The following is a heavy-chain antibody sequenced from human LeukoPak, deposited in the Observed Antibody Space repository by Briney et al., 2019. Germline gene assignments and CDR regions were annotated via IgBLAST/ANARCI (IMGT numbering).Heavy chain of an antibody. J-gene: IGHJ4*02. CDR3: AREQGGSGTYGVDY. Sequence: GASVKVSCKASGYTFTSYDINWVRQATGQGPEWMGWMNPNSGNTAYAQNFQGRVTMTRNTSVTTAYMELSSLRSEDTAVYYCAREQGGSGTYGVDYWGQGTLVTVSS. CDR1: GYTFTSYD. D-gene: IGHD1-26*01. CDR2: MNPNSGNT. V-gene: IGHV1-8*01.